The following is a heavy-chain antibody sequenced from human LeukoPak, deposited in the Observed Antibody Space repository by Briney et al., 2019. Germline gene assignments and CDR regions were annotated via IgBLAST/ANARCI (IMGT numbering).Heavy chain of an antibody. CDR2: IFSSGST. V-gene: IGHV4-59*08. J-gene: IGHJ5*02. CDR3: ARGHYDLNT. D-gene: IGHD3-3*01. CDR1: GGXINNYY. Sequence: SETLSLTCTVSGGXINNYYCSWIRQPPGKGLEWIGYIFSSGSTNYNPSLESRVTISVDTSNNQFSLTLTSVTAADTAVYYCARGHYDLNTWGQGTLVTVSS.